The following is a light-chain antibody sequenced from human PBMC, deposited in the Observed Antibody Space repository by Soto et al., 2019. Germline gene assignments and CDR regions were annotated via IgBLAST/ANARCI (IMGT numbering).Light chain of an antibody. V-gene: IGKV3D-15*01. CDR1: QNVNNK. CDR3: QQYKNWPPLYT. CDR2: DAS. Sequence: EIVMTQSPATLSVSPGERATLSCRASQNVNNKLAWYQQKPGQAPRLLIYDASTRATGVPARFSGSGSGADFTLTISSLQSEDFAIYYCQQYKNWPPLYTFGQGTKLEIK. J-gene: IGKJ2*01.